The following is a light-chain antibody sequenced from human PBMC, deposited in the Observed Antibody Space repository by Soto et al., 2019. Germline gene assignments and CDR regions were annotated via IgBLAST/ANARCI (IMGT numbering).Light chain of an antibody. CDR2: ASS. CDR3: QQYGDSSWT. Sequence: EIVLTQSPGTLSSSPGERATLSCRASQSVSSSYLAWYQHKPGQAPRLLIYASSSRATGIPDRFGGSGSGTYFTLTISRLAPEDFDVYYCQQYGDSSWTFGQGTQVEIK. CDR1: QSVSSSY. V-gene: IGKV3-20*01. J-gene: IGKJ1*01.